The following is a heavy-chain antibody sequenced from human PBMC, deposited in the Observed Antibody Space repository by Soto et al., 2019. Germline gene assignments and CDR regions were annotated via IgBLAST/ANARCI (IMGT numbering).Heavy chain of an antibody. CDR3: ARDFEEVGAAASFYF. CDR2: ISRTSTYT. V-gene: IGHV3-11*05. J-gene: IGHJ4*02. Sequence: QVQLVESGGGLVKPGGSLRLSCTASGFTFSDYYMSWIRQAPGKGLEWISIISRTSTYTNYADSVKGRFTISRDDAKNSLYLQMSSLRADDTAVYYWARDFEEVGAAASFYFWGQGTLVTVSS. CDR1: GFTFSDYY. D-gene: IGHD1-26*01.